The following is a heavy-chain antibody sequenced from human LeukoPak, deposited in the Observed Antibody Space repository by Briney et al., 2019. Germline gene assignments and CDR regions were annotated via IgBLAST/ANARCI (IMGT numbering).Heavy chain of an antibody. CDR2: IIPILGIA. Sequence: SVKVSCKASGGTFSSYAISWVRQAPGQGLEWMGRIIPILGIANYAQKFQGRVTITADKSTSTAYMELSSLRSEDTAVYYCARGRSPNTAVVILEFWGQGTLVTVSS. D-gene: IGHD5-18*01. CDR1: GGTFSSYA. CDR3: ARGRSPNTAVVILEF. J-gene: IGHJ4*02. V-gene: IGHV1-69*04.